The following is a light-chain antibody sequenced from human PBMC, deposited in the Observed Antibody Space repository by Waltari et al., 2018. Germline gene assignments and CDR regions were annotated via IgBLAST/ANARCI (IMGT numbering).Light chain of an antibody. CDR2: LVS. CDR1: HSLLHSNGYTY. Sequence: DIVMTQTPLSLSVPPGEPAPISCRSSHSLLHSNGYTYLFWYLQKPGQSPQLLISLVSNRASGVPDRFSGSGSGTDFTLKISRVEAEDVGVYYCMQGKQFPLTFGGGTKVEIK. CDR3: MQGKQFPLT. J-gene: IGKJ4*01. V-gene: IGKV2D-29*02.